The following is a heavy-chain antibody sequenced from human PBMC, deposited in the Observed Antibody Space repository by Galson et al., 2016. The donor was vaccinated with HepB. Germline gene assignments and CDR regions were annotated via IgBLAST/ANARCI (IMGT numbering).Heavy chain of an antibody. D-gene: IGHD6-13*01. CDR3: ARGSQQQLGSFDY. V-gene: IGHV1-3*01. CDR2: INAGNGNT. CDR1: GSTFTSYA. J-gene: IGHJ4*02. Sequence: SVKVSCKASGSTFTSYAMHWVRQAPGQRLEWMGWINAGNGNTKHPQKFQGRVTITRDTSASTAYMELSSLRSEDTAAYYCARGSQQQLGSFDYWGQGILVTVSS.